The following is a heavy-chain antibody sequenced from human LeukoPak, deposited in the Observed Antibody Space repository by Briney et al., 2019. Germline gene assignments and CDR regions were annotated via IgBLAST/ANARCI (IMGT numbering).Heavy chain of an antibody. CDR1: GFTFRTYD. Sequence: GGSLRLSCAASGFTFRTYDFPWVRQVKGIGLEWVSGIGTAGDTYYAGSVKGRFTISRENAKNSLYLQMNSLRAGDTAVYYCVRAAWLDYHGMDVWGQGTTVTVSS. CDR3: VRAAWLDYHGMDV. D-gene: IGHD5-12*01. CDR2: IGTAGDT. V-gene: IGHV3-13*01. J-gene: IGHJ6*02.